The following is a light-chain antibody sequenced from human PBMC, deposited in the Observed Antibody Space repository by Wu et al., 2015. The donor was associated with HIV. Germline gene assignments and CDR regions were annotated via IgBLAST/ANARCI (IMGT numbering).Light chain of an antibody. CDR1: QILGTF. V-gene: IGKV3-11*01. CDR2: DTS. Sequence: EIVLTQFPVTLSVSPGERATLSCRANQILGTFLAWYQQKPGQSPRLLIYDTSTRATGIPARFSASASGTDFTLTISSLEPEDSAIYYCQQYYSPPHSFGQGTKLEIK. J-gene: IGKJ2*03. CDR3: QQYYSPPHS.